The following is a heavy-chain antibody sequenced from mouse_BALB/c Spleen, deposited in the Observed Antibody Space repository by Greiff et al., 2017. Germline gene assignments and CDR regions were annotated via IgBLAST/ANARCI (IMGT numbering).Heavy chain of an antibody. CDR2: IDPENGNT. V-gene: IGHV14-1*02. D-gene: IGHD2-10*02. CDR1: GFNIKDYY. J-gene: IGHJ2*01. Sequence: VQLKESGAELVRPGALVKLSCKASGFNIKDYYMHWVKQRPEQGLEWIGWIDPENGNTIYDPKFQGKASITADTSSNTAYLQLSSLTSEDTAVYYCARYGNLYFDYWGQGTTLTVSS. CDR3: ARYGNLYFDY.